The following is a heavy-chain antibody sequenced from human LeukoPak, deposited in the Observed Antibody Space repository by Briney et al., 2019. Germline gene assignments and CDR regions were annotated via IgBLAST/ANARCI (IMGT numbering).Heavy chain of an antibody. CDR2: ISGSGGST. V-gene: IGHV3-23*01. CDR3: AKDQARVTPAMGLEDY. D-gene: IGHD5-18*01. Sequence: GRSLRLSCAASGFTFSSYAMSWVRQAPGKGLEWVSAISGSGGSTYYADSVKGRFTISRDNSKNTLYLQMNSLRAEDTAVYYCAKDQARVTPAMGLEDYWGQGTLVTVSS. J-gene: IGHJ4*02. CDR1: GFTFSSYA.